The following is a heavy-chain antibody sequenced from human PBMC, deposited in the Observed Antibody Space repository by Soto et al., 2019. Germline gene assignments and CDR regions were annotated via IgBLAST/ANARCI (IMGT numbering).Heavy chain of an antibody. CDR3: AGGDAAVVQAGRRENNYYSRMEV. CDR2: IQEYGNGK. Sequence: GGSLRLSCAASGFTFSNYWMNCVRQAPGKGLEWVANIQEYGNGKNYVDSVKGRFTIFRDNAQNSLLLQMNSLKTEDTAVYYCAGGDAAVVQAGRRENNYYSRMEVWGQGATVTVSS. D-gene: IGHD2-2*01. V-gene: IGHV3-7*03. CDR1: GFTFSNYW. J-gene: IGHJ6*02.